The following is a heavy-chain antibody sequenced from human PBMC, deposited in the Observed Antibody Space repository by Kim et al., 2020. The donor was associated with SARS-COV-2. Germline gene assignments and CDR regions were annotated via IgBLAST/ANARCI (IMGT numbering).Heavy chain of an antibody. V-gene: IGHV1-24*01. J-gene: IGHJ2*01. Sequence: ASVKVSCKVSGYTLTELSMHWVRQAPGKGLEWMGGFDPEDGETIYAQKFQGRVTMTEDTSTDTAYMELSSLRSEDTAVYYCLASDSSGYLFDLWGRGTLVTVSS. CDR3: LASDSSGYLFDL. CDR2: FDPEDGET. D-gene: IGHD3-22*01. CDR1: GYTLTELS.